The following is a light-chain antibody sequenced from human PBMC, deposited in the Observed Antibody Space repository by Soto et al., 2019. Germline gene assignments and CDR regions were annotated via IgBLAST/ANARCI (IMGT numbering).Light chain of an antibody. J-gene: IGLJ1*01. CDR3: TTWDDSLRRYV. Sequence: QSVLTQPPSASGTPGQRVTMSCSGSSSNIGSNNVAWYQQLPGTAPNPIINKNNRRPSGVHDRFTGSKSGSSASLAISGLQAEDEADYYCTTWDDSLRRYVFGTGTKVTVL. CDR2: KNN. CDR1: SSNIGSNN. V-gene: IGLV1-44*01.